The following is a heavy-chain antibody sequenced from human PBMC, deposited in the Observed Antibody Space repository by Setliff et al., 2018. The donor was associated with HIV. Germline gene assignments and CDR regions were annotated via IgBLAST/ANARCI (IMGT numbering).Heavy chain of an antibody. J-gene: IGHJ4*02. V-gene: IGHV4-39*07. CDR3: ATHRRELGLHY. CDR1: GGSTRTSGYY. D-gene: IGHD7-27*01. CDR2: INHSGST. Sequence: PSETLSLTCTVSGGSTRTSGYYWGWIRQPPGKGREWIGEINHSGSTNYNPSLKSRVTISVDTSKSQFSLKLTSVTAADTALYYCATHRRELGLHYWGQGTLVTVSS.